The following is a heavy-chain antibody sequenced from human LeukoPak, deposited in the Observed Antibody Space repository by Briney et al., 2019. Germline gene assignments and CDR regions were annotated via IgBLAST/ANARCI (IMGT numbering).Heavy chain of an antibody. CDR3: ASLSIAAQETPFDY. V-gene: IGHV1-2*02. CDR2: INPNSGGT. Sequence: GAPVKVSCKASGYTFTGYYMHWVRQAPGQGLEWMGWINPNSGGTNYAQKFQGRVTMTRDTSISTGYMELSRLGSDDTAVYYCASLSIAAQETPFDYWGQGTLVTVSS. D-gene: IGHD6-6*01. CDR1: GYTFTGYY. J-gene: IGHJ4*02.